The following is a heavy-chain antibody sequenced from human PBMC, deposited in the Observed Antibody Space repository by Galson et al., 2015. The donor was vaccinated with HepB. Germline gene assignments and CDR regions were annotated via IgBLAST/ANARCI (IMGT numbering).Heavy chain of an antibody. Sequence: SLRLSCAASGFTFDTYAMHWVRQAPGKGLEWVALISYDEKNKYYADSVKGRFIISRDNSKNTLYLEVNSPRAEDTGVYYCARETGRDFDYWGQGTLVTVSS. V-gene: IGHV3-30*04. J-gene: IGHJ4*02. D-gene: IGHD1-1*01. CDR3: ARETGRDFDY. CDR2: ISYDEKNK. CDR1: GFTFDTYA.